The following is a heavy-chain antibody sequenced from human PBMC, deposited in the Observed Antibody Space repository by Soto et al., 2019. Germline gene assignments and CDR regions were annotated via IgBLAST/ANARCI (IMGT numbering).Heavy chain of an antibody. CDR1: GYTFTDYY. CDR2: INANSGGT. Sequence: GASVKVSCKSSGYTFTDYYLHWVRQAPGQGLEWMGWINANSGGTNYAQKFQGRVAMTRDTSISTVYMELSRLRSDDTAVYFCARGRYYYDSSGYFDLDYWGQGTLVTVSS. D-gene: IGHD3-22*01. V-gene: IGHV1-2*02. J-gene: IGHJ4*02. CDR3: ARGRYYYDSSGYFDLDY.